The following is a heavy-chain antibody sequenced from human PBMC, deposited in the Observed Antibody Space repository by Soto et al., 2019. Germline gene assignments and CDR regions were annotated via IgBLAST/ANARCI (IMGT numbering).Heavy chain of an antibody. Sequence: QVQLHQRGAGLLKPSETLSLTGAVSGASVSGQYWSWIRQPPGKGLEWVGEIIPTGSTTYNPSLKSRLSFSLDTSKNHFSLNLTSVSVADTAVYYCARGGISIAWNYYTYGMDVWGQGTTVTVSS. D-gene: IGHD2-21*01. CDR2: IIPTGST. V-gene: IGHV4-34*01. CDR1: GASVSGQY. CDR3: ARGGISIAWNYYTYGMDV. J-gene: IGHJ6*02.